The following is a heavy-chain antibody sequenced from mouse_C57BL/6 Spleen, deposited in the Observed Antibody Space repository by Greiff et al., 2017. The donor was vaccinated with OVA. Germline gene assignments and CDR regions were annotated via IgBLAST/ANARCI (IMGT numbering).Heavy chain of an antibody. CDR2: IHPNSGST. CDR1: GYTFTSYW. V-gene: IGHV1-64*01. Sequence: QVHVKQPGAELVKPGASVKLSCKASGYTFTSYWMHWVKQRPGQGLEWIGMIHPNSGSTNYNEKFKSKATLTVDKSSSTAYMQLSSLTSEDSAVYYCARGDYGSSPWFAYWGQGTLVTVSA. D-gene: IGHD1-1*01. CDR3: ARGDYGSSPWFAY. J-gene: IGHJ3*01.